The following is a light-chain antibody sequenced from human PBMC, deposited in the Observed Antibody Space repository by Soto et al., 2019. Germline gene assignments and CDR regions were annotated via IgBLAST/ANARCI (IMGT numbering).Light chain of an antibody. J-gene: IGKJ1*01. V-gene: IGKV3-15*01. CDR2: GAS. Sequence: EIVMTQSPATLSVSPGERATLPCRASQSVSSNLAWYQQKPGQAPRLLIHGASTRATGIPARFSGSGSGTEFTLTISSLQPDDIAVYYCQQYNNWPSWTFGQGTKVDIK. CDR1: QSVSSN. CDR3: QQYNNWPSWT.